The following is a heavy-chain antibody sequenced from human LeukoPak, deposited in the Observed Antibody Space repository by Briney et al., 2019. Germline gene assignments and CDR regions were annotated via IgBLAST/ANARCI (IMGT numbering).Heavy chain of an antibody. CDR3: AKDHYYGSGSQNWFDP. D-gene: IGHD3-10*01. J-gene: IGHJ5*02. CDR2: IWYDGSNK. Sequence: PGRSLRLSCAASGFTFSSYGMHWVRQAPGKGLEWVAVIWYDGSNKYYADSVKGRFTISRDNSKNTLYLQMNSLRAEDTAVYYCAKDHYYGSGSQNWFDPWDQGTLVTVSS. V-gene: IGHV3-33*06. CDR1: GFTFSSYG.